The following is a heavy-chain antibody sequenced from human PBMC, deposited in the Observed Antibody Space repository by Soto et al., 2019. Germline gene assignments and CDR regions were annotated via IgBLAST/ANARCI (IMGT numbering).Heavy chain of an antibody. Sequence: LRLSCAASGFTFSSYAMSWVRQAPGKGLEWVSAISGSGGSTYYADSVKGRFTISRDNSKNTLYLQMNSLRAEDTAVYYCAKTKEGEAVAGTPYYYGMDVWGQGTTVTVSS. J-gene: IGHJ6*02. CDR1: GFTFSSYA. CDR3: AKTKEGEAVAGTPYYYGMDV. D-gene: IGHD6-19*01. CDR2: ISGSGGST. V-gene: IGHV3-23*01.